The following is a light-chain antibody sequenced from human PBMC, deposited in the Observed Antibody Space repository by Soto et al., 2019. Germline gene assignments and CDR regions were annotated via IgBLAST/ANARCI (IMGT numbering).Light chain of an antibody. CDR3: QQYGGSFPWT. Sequence: EIVLTQSPGTLSLSPGERATLSCRASQSFSSGYLAWYQQKPGQAPRLLIYGASSMATGIPDRFSGSGSGTDFTLTISRLEPEDFGVYYCQQYGGSFPWTFGQGTKLEIK. J-gene: IGKJ2*02. CDR1: QSFSSGY. V-gene: IGKV3-20*01. CDR2: GAS.